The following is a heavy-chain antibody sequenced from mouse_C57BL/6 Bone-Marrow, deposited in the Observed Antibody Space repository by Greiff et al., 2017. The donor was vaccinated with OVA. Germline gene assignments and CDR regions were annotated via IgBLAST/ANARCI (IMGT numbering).Heavy chain of an antibody. Sequence: VQLQQSGPELVKPGASVKISCKASGYTFTDYYMHWVKQSHGKSLEWIGDINPNNGGTSYNQKFKGKATLTVDKSSSTAYMELRSLTSEDSAVYYCARSALLDYYGSSYWYFDVWGRGTAVAVSS. J-gene: IGHJ1*03. D-gene: IGHD1-1*01. CDR1: GYTFTDYY. CDR2: INPNNGGT. V-gene: IGHV1-26*01. CDR3: ARSALLDYYGSSYWYFDV.